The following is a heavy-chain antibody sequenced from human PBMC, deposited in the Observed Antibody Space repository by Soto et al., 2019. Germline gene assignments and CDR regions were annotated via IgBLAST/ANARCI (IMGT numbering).Heavy chain of an antibody. V-gene: IGHV4-38-2*02. J-gene: IGHJ4*02. Sequence: SETLSLTCAVPGYSIRNGYYWGWIRQPPGKGLEWIGSMYHSGIAYYNPSLQSRVAISIDTSKNQFSLKLISVTAADTAVYYCARDYEYYYDNSADYSRPFDFWGQGILVTVSS. CDR1: GYSIRNGYY. CDR2: MYHSGIA. CDR3: ARDYEYYYDNSADYSRPFDF. D-gene: IGHD3-22*01.